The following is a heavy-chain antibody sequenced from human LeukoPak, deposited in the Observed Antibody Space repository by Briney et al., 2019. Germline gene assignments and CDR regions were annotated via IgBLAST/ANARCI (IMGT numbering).Heavy chain of an antibody. Sequence: SETLSLTCTVSGGSISSYYWSWIRQPAGKGLEWIGRIYTSGSTNYNPSLKSRVTISVDTSKNQFSLKLSSVTAADTAVYYCASGWYRVSYYYYGMDVWGQGTTVTVSS. D-gene: IGHD6-19*01. CDR1: GGSISSYY. V-gene: IGHV4-4*07. J-gene: IGHJ6*02. CDR2: IYTSGST. CDR3: ASGWYRVSYYYYGMDV.